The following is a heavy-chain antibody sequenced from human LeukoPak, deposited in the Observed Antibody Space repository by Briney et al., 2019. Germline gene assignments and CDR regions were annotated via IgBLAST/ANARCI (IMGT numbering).Heavy chain of an antibody. V-gene: IGHV3-21*01. CDR1: GFIFSSSS. J-gene: IGHJ5*02. Sequence: PGGSLRLSCAASGFIFSSSSMNWVHQAPGKGLEWVSSISSSGSYIYYADSLRGRFTISRDNARNSLYLQMNGLRGEDTAVYYCARGDWFDPWGQGTLVTVSS. CDR2: ISSSGSYI. CDR3: ARGDWFDP.